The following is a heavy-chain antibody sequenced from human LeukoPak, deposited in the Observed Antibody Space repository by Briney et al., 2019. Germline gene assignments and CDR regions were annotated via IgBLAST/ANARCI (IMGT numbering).Heavy chain of an antibody. CDR1: GYTFTSYD. CDR2: MNPNSGNT. CDR3: ARGRAVYNWFDP. Sequence: ASVKVSCKASGYTFTSYDINWVRQATGQGLEWMGWMNPNSGNTGYAQKFQGRVTMTRNTSINTAYMELSSLRSEDTAVYYCARGRAVYNWFDPWGQGTLVTVSS. J-gene: IGHJ5*02. V-gene: IGHV1-8*01. D-gene: IGHD6-19*01.